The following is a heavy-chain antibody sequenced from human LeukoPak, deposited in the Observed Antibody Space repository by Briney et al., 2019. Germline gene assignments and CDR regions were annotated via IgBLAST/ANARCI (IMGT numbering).Heavy chain of an antibody. V-gene: IGHV3-23*01. CDR1: GFTFSSYA. J-gene: IGHJ4*02. D-gene: IGHD2-2*01. CDR2: ISGGGGT. CDR3: AKGVSSVIPATRVADY. Sequence: PGGSLRLSCAASGFTFSSYAMSWVRQAPGEGLEWVSTISGGGGTYYADSVKGRFTISRDNSKNTLYLQTNSLRADDTAVYYCAKGVSSVIPATRVADYWGQGTLVTVSS.